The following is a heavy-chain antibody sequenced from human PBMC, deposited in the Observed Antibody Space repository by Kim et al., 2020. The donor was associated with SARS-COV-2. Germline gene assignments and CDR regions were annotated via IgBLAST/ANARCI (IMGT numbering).Heavy chain of an antibody. CDR1: GFTFSSYG. D-gene: IGHD1-26*01. J-gene: IGHJ4*02. Sequence: GGSLRLSCAASGFTFSSYGMHWVRQAPGKGLEWVAVISYDGSNKYYTDSVKGRFTISRDNSKNTLYLQMNSLRDEDTAVYYCAKGWFSGGATRAADYWGQGTLVTVSS. CDR3: AKGWFSGGATRAADY. CDR2: ISYDGSNK. V-gene: IGHV3-30*18.